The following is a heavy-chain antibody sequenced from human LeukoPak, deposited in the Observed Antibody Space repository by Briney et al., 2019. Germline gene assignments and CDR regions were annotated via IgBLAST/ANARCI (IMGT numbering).Heavy chain of an antibody. J-gene: IGHJ6*02. CDR2: ISGSGGST. D-gene: IGHD6-19*01. Sequence: GGSLRLSCAASGFTFSSYAMSWVRQAPGKGLEWVSVISGSGGSTYYADSVKGRFTISRDNSKNTLYLQMNSLRAEDTAVYNCAKTVAGTSHYYYYGMDVWGQGTMVTVSS. CDR3: AKTVAGTSHYYYYGMDV. CDR1: GFTFSSYA. V-gene: IGHV3-23*01.